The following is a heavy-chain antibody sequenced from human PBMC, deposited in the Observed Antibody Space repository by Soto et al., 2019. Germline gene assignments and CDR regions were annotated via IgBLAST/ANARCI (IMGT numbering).Heavy chain of an antibody. J-gene: IGHJ4*02. Sequence: EVQLVESGGGLVQPGGSLRISCDASGFDFSNFWMTWVRQVPGRGLEWVANINYDGSAKNYVDSVKGRFTIFRDNAKNSVDLLMSGLRVDDTAIYYCAKGSHPRGRLAVAVDHWGQGTLITIAS. D-gene: IGHD6-19*01. CDR1: GFDFSNFW. CDR3: AKGSHPRGRLAVAVDH. V-gene: IGHV3-7*01. CDR2: INYDGSAK.